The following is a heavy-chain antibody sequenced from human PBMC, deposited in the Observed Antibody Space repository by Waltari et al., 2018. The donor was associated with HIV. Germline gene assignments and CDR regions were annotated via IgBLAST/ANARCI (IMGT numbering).Heavy chain of an antibody. J-gene: IGHJ4*02. D-gene: IGHD3-22*01. CDR1: GFTLSSTA. CDR3: ARDPYYYDSSGYLCYFDY. V-gene: IGHV3-30-3*01. CDR2: ISYDGSNK. Sequence: QVQLVESGGGVVQPGRSLSLSCAASGFTLSSTAMHRVSQAPGKGLEWVAVISYDGSNKYYANAVKGRFTISRDNSKNTLYLQMNSLRAEDTAVYYCARDPYYYDSSGYLCYFDYWGQGTLVTVSS.